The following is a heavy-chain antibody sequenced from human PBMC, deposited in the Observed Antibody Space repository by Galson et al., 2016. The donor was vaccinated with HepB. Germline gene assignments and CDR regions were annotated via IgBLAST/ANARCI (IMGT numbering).Heavy chain of an antibody. CDR3: AGPIAVTAFGQKPLNY. J-gene: IGHJ4*02. D-gene: IGHD6-19*01. V-gene: IGHV1-8*01. CDR1: GYTFTSYD. CDR2: MNPKSGNT. Sequence: SVKVSCKASGYTFTSYDINWVRQAPGQGLEWMGWMNPKSGNTGFALKFKGRVTMTRNTSISTAYMELRGLKSEDTAVYYCAGPIAVTAFGQKPLNYWGQGTLVTVPS.